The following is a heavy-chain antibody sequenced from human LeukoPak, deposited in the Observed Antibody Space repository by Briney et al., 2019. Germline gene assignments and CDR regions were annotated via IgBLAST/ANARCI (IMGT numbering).Heavy chain of an antibody. Sequence: GGSLRLSCAASGFILSDHYMDWVRQAPGKGLEWVGRSRNKAKRYTTDYAASVKGRFTISRDDSKNLSSLQMNSLKTEDTAVYYCTRPAYRASATDNWGQGTLVTVSS. J-gene: IGHJ4*02. CDR2: SRNKAKRYTT. CDR3: TRPAYRASATDN. V-gene: IGHV3-72*01. CDR1: GFILSDHY. D-gene: IGHD3-10*01.